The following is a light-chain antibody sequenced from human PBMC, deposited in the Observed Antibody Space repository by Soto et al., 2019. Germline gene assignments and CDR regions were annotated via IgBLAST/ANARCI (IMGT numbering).Light chain of an antibody. CDR3: QHRSNWPLT. V-gene: IGKV3-11*01. Sequence: EIVLTKSPATLSLSPGERANLSCRASQSVSPYLAWYQQKAGQAPRLLIYDASNRATGIPARFSGSGSGTDFTLTISSLEPEDFAVYFCQHRSNWPLTFGQGTRLEIK. CDR1: QSVSPY. J-gene: IGKJ5*01. CDR2: DAS.